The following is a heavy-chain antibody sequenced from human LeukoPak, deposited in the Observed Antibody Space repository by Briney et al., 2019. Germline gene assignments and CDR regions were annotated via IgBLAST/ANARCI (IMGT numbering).Heavy chain of an antibody. V-gene: IGHV1-24*01. CDR2: FDPVDGET. D-gene: IGHD1-26*01. CDR1: GYTLTELS. CDR3: ATGYSGSYYRAYYYYGMDV. Sequence: ASVKVSCKVSGYTLTELSMHWVRQAPGKGLEWMGGFDPVDGETIYAQKFQGRVTMTEDTSTDTAYMELSSLRSEDTAVYYCATGYSGSYYRAYYYYGMDVWGQGTTVTVSS. J-gene: IGHJ6*02.